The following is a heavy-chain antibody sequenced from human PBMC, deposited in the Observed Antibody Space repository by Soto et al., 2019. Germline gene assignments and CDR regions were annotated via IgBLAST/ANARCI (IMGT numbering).Heavy chain of an antibody. Sequence: ASVKVSCKASGYTFTGYYMHWVRQAPGQGLEWMGWISAYNGNTNYAQKLQGRVTMTTDTSTSTAYMELRSLRSDDTAVYYCARGNMVRGVIITLRYYYYMDVWGKGTTVTVSS. CDR2: ISAYNGNT. CDR1: GYTFTGYY. D-gene: IGHD3-10*01. V-gene: IGHV1-18*04. CDR3: ARGNMVRGVIITLRYYYYMDV. J-gene: IGHJ6*03.